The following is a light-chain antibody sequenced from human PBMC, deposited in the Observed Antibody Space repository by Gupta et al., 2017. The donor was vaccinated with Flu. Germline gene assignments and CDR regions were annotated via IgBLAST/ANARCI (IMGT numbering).Light chain of an antibody. CDR2: AAS. V-gene: IGKV1-39*01. CDR3: QQSYSTIT. CDR1: QSISSY. J-gene: IGKJ4*01. Sequence: DIQMTQSPSSLSASVGDRVTITCRASQSISSYLNWYQQKPGKAPKLLIYAASSVQSGVPSRFSGSGEGKDFTLTSSRRQQEDCENYYCQQSYSTITFGGGTKVEIK.